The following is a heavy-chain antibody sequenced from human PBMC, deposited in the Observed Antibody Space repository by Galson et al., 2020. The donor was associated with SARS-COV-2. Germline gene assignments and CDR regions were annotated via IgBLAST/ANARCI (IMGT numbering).Heavy chain of an antibody. V-gene: IGHV1-18*01. Sequence: ASVKVSCKASGYTFTSYGISWVRQAPGPGLEWLGWISDYNGNTNYAQKLQGRVTMTTDTSTSTAYMELRSLSSDDTAVYYCARDLEVGAYALDIWGQGTMVTVSS. CDR1: GYTFTSYG. D-gene: IGHD1-26*01. J-gene: IGHJ3*02. CDR2: ISDYNGNT. CDR3: ARDLEVGAYALDI.